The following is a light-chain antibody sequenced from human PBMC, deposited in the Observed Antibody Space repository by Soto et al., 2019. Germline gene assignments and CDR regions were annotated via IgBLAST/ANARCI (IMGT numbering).Light chain of an antibody. V-gene: IGKV1-5*03. J-gene: IGKJ2*02. CDR3: QQYNSYSCT. Sequence: DIQMTQSPSTLSASVGDRGTITCRAIQSISSWLAWYQQKLGKAPKLLIYKASSIESGVPSRFSGSGSGTEFTLTISSLQPDYFATYYCQQYNSYSCTFGQGTKLEIK. CDR2: KAS. CDR1: QSISSW.